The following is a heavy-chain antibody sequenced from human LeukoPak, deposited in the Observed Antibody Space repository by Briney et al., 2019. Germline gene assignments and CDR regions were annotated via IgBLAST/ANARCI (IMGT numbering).Heavy chain of an antibody. Sequence: ASVKVSCKASGYTFTSYYMHWVRQAPGQGLEWMGWINPNSGGTNYAQKFQGRVTMTRDTSISTAYMELSRLRSDDTAVYYCARVTHSVWAAYYYGSGSLNDAFDIWGQGTMVTVSS. CDR2: INPNSGGT. V-gene: IGHV1-2*02. D-gene: IGHD3-10*01. J-gene: IGHJ3*02. CDR1: GYTFTSYY. CDR3: ARVTHSVWAAYYYGSGSLNDAFDI.